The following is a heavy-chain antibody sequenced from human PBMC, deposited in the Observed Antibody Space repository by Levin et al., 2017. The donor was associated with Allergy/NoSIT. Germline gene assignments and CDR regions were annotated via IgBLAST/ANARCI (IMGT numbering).Heavy chain of an antibody. CDR1: GGSISSYY. CDR3: AREEWSGYDLAHNWFDP. J-gene: IGHJ5*02. CDR2: IYYSGST. V-gene: IGHV4-59*01. Sequence: GSLRLSCTVSGGSISSYYWSWIRQPPGKGLEWIGYIYYSGSTNYNPSLKSRVTISVDTSKNQFSLKLSSVTAADTAVYYCAREEWSGYDLAHNWFDPWGQGTLVTVSS. D-gene: IGHD5-12*01.